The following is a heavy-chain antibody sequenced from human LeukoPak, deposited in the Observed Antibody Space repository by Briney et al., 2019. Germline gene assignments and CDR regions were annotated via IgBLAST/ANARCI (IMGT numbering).Heavy chain of an antibody. Sequence: GGSLRLSCAASGFTFNSYAMNWVRQAPGEGLEWVSAISAGGGTTYYADSVKGRFTISRDNSKNTLYLQMNSLRAEDTAVYYCAKDSPRAARPSYWGQGTLVTVSS. D-gene: IGHD6-6*01. J-gene: IGHJ4*02. CDR2: ISAGGGTT. CDR1: GFTFNSYA. V-gene: IGHV3-23*01. CDR3: AKDSPRAARPSY.